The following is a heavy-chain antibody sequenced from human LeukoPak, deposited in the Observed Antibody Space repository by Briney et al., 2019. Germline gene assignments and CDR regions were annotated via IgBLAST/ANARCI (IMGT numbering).Heavy chain of an antibody. D-gene: IGHD3-10*01. CDR2: INHSGST. CDR1: GGSFSGYY. J-gene: IGHJ4*02. V-gene: IGHV4-34*01. Sequence: PSETLSLTCAVYGGSFSGYYWSWIRQPPGKGLEWIGEINHSGSTNYNPSLKSRVTISVDTSKNQFSLKLSSVTAADTAVYYCARGSTMVRGVIIRSPPYYFDYWGQGTLVTVSS. CDR3: ARGSTMVRGVIIRSPPYYFDY.